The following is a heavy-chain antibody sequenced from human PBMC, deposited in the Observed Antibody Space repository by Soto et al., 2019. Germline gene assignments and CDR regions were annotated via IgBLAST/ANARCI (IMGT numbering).Heavy chain of an antibody. CDR1: GDTFNIYA. Sequence: QVQLVQSGAEVKKPGSSVKVSCKASGDTFNIYAFNWVQQAPGQGFEWMGGIIPIFGTADYAQKFQGRVSITADKSTNTVYMELGSLRSDDAAVYYCAGGGIHYYDSSGHAFDYWGQGTLITVSS. CDR2: IIPIFGTA. D-gene: IGHD3-22*01. CDR3: AGGGIHYYDSSGHAFDY. J-gene: IGHJ4*02. V-gene: IGHV1-69*06.